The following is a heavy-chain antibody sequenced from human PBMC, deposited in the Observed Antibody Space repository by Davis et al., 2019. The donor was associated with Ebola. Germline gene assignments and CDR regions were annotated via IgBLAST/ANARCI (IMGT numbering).Heavy chain of an antibody. D-gene: IGHD6-13*01. J-gene: IGHJ4*02. CDR2: ISAYNGNT. V-gene: IGHV1-18*01. Sequence: SVPVSRQASRYTFTSHGISCVRQPPGQRLEWMGWISAYNGNTNYAQKLQGRVTMTTDTSTSTAYMELRSLRSDDTAVYYWARERGMIAAAGHFDYWDQGTLVTVSS. CDR1: RYTFTSHG. CDR3: ARERGMIAAAGHFDY.